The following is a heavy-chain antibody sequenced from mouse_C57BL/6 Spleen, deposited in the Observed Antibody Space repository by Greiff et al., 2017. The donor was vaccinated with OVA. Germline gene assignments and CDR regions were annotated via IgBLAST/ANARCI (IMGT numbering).Heavy chain of an antibody. Sequence: QVQLQQSGAELMKPGASVKLSCKATGYTFTGYWIEWVKQRPGHGLEWIGEILPGSGSTNYNEKFKGKATFTADKSSNTAYMQLSSLTTEDSAIYYCARRAYYGSSYDYFDYWGQGTTLTVSS. CDR3: ARRAYYGSSYDYFDY. V-gene: IGHV1-9*01. J-gene: IGHJ2*01. CDR1: GYTFTGYW. CDR2: ILPGSGST. D-gene: IGHD1-1*01.